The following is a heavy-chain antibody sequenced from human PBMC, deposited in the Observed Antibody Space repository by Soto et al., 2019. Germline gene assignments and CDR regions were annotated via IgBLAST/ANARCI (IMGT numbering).Heavy chain of an antibody. CDR1: GGSISSYY. CDR3: ARLVAAAGPAIFDY. Sequence: QVQLQESGPGLVKPSETLSLTCTVSGGSISSYYWSWIRQPPGKGLEWIGYIYYSGSTNYNPSLKSRVTISVDTSKNQFSLKLSSVTAADTAVYYCARLVAAAGPAIFDYWGQGTLVTVSS. CDR2: IYYSGST. D-gene: IGHD6-13*01. J-gene: IGHJ4*02. V-gene: IGHV4-59*01.